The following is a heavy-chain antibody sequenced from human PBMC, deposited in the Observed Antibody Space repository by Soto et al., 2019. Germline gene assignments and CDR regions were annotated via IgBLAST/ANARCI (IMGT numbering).Heavy chain of an antibody. CDR3: ARGPCGGDCYSYFDP. J-gene: IGHJ5*02. V-gene: IGHV1-18*01. Sequence: ASLKVSCKASGYTFTNYGISWLRQAPGQGLGWMGWISAYNGNTNYAQKFQGRVTMTTDTSTSTAYMELRSLRSDDTAVYYCARGPCGGDCYSYFDPWGQGTLVTVSS. CDR1: GYTFTNYG. D-gene: IGHD2-21*02. CDR2: ISAYNGNT.